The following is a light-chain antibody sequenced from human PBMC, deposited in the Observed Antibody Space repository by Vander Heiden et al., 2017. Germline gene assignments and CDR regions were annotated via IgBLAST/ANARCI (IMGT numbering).Light chain of an antibody. CDR2: VAS. J-gene: IGKJ5*01. CDR3: QQFNSYPNT. CDR1: QGISGA. V-gene: IGKV1-13*02. Sequence: AIQLTQSPSFLSASVGDRVTITCRASQGISGALAWYQQKPGKPPKILIFVASNLESGVPSRFSGSGSETDFTLTISSLHPEDSATYYCQQFNSYPNTFGQGTRLEIK.